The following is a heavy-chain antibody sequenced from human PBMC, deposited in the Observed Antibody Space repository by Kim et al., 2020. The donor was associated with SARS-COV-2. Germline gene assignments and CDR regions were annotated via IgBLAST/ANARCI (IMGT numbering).Heavy chain of an antibody. Sequence: SETLSLTCTVSGGSVSSGSYYWSWIRQPPGKGLEWIGYIYYSGSTNYNPSLKSRVTISVDTSKNQFSLKLRSVTAADTAVYYCACTPERLYGDYVIGYWGQGTLVTVSS. CDR2: IYYSGST. D-gene: IGHD4-17*01. J-gene: IGHJ4*02. CDR3: ACTPERLYGDYVIGY. V-gene: IGHV4-61*01. CDR1: GGSVSSGSYY.